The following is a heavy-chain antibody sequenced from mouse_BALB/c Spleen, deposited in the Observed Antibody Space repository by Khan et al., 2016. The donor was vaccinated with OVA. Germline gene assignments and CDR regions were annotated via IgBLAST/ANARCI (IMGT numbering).Heavy chain of an antibody. CDR1: GFSLTTYG. D-gene: IGHD2-14*01. J-gene: IGHJ3*01. CDR2: LWSDGTT. V-gene: IGHV2-2*01. Sequence: QVQLKQSGPGLVLPSQSLSITCTVSGFSLTTYGIHWVRQSPGKGLEWLGVLWSDGTTDFNAAFISRMSISKDNSKSQVFFKVNSLQPDDTAMYYCARNSYMYDFTYWGQGTLVTVS. CDR3: ARNSYMYDFTY.